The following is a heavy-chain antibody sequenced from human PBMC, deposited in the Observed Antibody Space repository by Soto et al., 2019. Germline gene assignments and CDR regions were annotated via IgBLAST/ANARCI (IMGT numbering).Heavy chain of an antibody. V-gene: IGHV4-38-2*01. Sequence: KTSETLSLTCHVSGYFISNGYYWGWIRQPPGKGPEWIGRILHTGRTDYNSSLSSRITISLDTAKNQFSLELRSVTATDTAVYYCARIFSSHSGPPVWGQGIAVTVSS. CDR2: ILHTGRT. D-gene: IGHD6-19*01. J-gene: IGHJ6*02. CDR3: ARIFSSHSGPPV. CDR1: GYFISNGYY.